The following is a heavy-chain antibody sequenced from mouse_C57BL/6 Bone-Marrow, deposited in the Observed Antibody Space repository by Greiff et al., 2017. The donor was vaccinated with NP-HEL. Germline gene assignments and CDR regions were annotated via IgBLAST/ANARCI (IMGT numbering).Heavy chain of an antibody. CDR3: ALRFERGLFAY. J-gene: IGHJ3*01. V-gene: IGHV2-6*01. Sequence: QVTLKVSGPGLVAPSQSLSIACTVSGFSLTSYGVDWVRQSPGKGLEWLGVIWGVGSTNYNSALKSRLSISKDNSKSQVFLKMNSLQTDDTAMYYCALRFERGLFAYWGQGTLVTVSA. CDR1: GFSLTSYG. CDR2: IWGVGST.